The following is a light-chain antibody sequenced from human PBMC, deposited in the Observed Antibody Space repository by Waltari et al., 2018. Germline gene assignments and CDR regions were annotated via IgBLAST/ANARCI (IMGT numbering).Light chain of an antibody. CDR3: QQFGRSPLT. CDR1: QSVSSNY. CDR2: GGS. Sequence: IVLTQSPATLSASPGERATLSCRASQSVSSNYLAWYQQRPGQAPRLLIYGGSNRATGIPDRFSGSGSGTDFTLTISRLEPEDFVVYYCQQFGRSPLTFGGGTKVDIK. V-gene: IGKV3-20*01. J-gene: IGKJ4*01.